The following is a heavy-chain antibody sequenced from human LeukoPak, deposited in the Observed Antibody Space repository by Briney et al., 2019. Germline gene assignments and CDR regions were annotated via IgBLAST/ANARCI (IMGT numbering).Heavy chain of an antibody. CDR2: ISGSGGST. CDR3: AKDGIHSSSSGN. CDR1: GFTFSNYA. Sequence: PGGSLRLSCAASGFTFSNYAMSWVRQAPGKGLEWVSGISGSGGSTYYADSVKGRFTISRDNSKNTLFLQINNLRAEDKAVYYCAKDGIHSSSSGNWGQGTLVTVSS. J-gene: IGHJ4*02. V-gene: IGHV3-23*01. D-gene: IGHD6-6*01.